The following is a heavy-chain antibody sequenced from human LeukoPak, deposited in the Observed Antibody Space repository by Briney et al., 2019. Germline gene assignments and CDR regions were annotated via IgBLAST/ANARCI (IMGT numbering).Heavy chain of an antibody. CDR1: GYTFTSYG. Sequence: ASVKVSCKASGYTFTSYGISWVRQAPGQGLEWMGWISAYNGNTNYAQKLQGRVTMTTDTSTSTAYMELRSLRSDDTAVYYCARSSFLSGSYYNDFYYYGMDVWGKGTTVTVSS. CDR2: ISAYNGNT. CDR3: ARSSFLSGSYYNDFYYYGMDV. D-gene: IGHD3-10*01. J-gene: IGHJ6*04. V-gene: IGHV1-18*04.